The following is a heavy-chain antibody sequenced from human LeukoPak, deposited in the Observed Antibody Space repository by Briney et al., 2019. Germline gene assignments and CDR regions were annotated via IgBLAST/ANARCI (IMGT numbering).Heavy chain of an antibody. J-gene: IGHJ1*01. CDR2: ISGSGGST. Sequence: GRSLRLSCAASGFTFSSYAMSWVRQAPGKGLEWVSAISGSGGSTYYADSVKGRFTISRDNSKNTLYLQMNSLRAEDTAVYYCAKDEGYCSGGSCYSVNFQHWGQGTLVTVSS. D-gene: IGHD2-15*01. CDR3: AKDEGYCSGGSCYSVNFQH. V-gene: IGHV3-23*01. CDR1: GFTFSSYA.